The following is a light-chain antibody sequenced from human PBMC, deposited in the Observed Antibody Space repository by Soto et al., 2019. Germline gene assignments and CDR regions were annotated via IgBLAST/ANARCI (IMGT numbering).Light chain of an antibody. Sequence: DIQMTQSPSSLSEYVGDRVTITCRASQSISSYLNWYQQKPGKAPKLLIYAASSLQSGVPSRFSGSGSGTDFTLTISSLQPEDFATYYCQQSYSTPLTCGGGTKVDIK. V-gene: IGKV1-39*01. CDR1: QSISSY. CDR3: QQSYSTPLT. J-gene: IGKJ4*01. CDR2: AAS.